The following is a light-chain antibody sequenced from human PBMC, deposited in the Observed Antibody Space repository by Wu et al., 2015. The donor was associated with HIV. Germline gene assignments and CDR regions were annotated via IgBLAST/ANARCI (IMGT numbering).Light chain of an antibody. CDR1: QAISSY. Sequence: DIQLTQSPSFLSASIGDRVTITCRASQAISSYLVWYQQKPGKAPKLLIYAASTLQSEVPSRFSGSGSGTEFTLTVSSLQSDDFATYYCQQLSNFPFTFGPGTKVDIK. CDR3: QQLSNFPFT. J-gene: IGKJ3*01. V-gene: IGKV1-9*01. CDR2: AAS.